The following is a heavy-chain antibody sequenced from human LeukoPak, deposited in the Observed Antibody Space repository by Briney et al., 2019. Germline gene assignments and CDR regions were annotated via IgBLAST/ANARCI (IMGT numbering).Heavy chain of an antibody. V-gene: IGHV3-23*01. CDR1: GFTFNNYA. CDR3: ARGREGFDP. Sequence: GGSLRLSCVASGFTFNNYAMNWVRQAPGKGLEWVSVISGSGGTTYYADSVKGRFTISRDSSKNTLYLQMNSLRAEDTAVYYCARGREGFDPWGQGTLVTVSS. CDR2: ISGSGGTT. J-gene: IGHJ5*02.